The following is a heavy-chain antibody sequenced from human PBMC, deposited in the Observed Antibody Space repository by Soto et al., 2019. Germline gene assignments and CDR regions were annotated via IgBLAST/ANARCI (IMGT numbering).Heavy chain of an antibody. CDR3: ASYYCSGGSCYSEIAFDI. CDR1: GFTVSSNY. J-gene: IGHJ3*02. Sequence: PGGSLRLSCAASGFTVSSNYMSWVRQAPGKGLEWVSVIYSGGSTYYADSVKGRFTISRHNSKNTLYLQMNSLRAEDTAVYYCASYYCSGGSCYSEIAFDIWGQGTMVTVSS. D-gene: IGHD2-15*01. V-gene: IGHV3-53*04. CDR2: IYSGGST.